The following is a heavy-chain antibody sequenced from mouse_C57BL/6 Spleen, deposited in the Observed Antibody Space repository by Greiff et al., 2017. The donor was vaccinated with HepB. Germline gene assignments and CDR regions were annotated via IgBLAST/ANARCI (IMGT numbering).Heavy chain of an antibody. CDR1: GYTFTEYT. V-gene: IGHV1-62-2*01. CDR3: ARYEGPGGSSSYYAMDY. J-gene: IGHJ4*01. CDR2: FYPGSGSI. Sequence: QVQLQQSGAELVKPGASVKLSCKASGYTFTEYTIHWVKQRSGQGLEWIGWFYPGSGSIKYNEKFKDKATLTADKSSSTVYMELSRLTSEDSAVYFCARYEGPGGSSSYYAMDYWGQGTSVTVSS. D-gene: IGHD1-1*01.